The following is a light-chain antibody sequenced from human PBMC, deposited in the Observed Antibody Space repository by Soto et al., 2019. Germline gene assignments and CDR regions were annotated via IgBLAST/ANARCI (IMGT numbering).Light chain of an antibody. CDR1: HSVSNN. J-gene: IGKJ1*01. Sequence: EIVMAQSPATLSVSPGERATLSCRASHSVSNNLAWYQQKPGQAPRLLIYSASIRATGIPARFSGSGSGTEFTLTISSLQSEDFAVYYCQQYSIWRTFGQGTKVDI. V-gene: IGKV3-15*01. CDR3: QQYSIWRT. CDR2: SAS.